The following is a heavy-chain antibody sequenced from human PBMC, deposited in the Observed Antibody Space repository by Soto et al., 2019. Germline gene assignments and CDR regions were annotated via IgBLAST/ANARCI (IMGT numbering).Heavy chain of an antibody. Sequence: QVSLVQSGGEVKKPGASVKLSCKASGYAFGDYGVSWVRQAPGQGLEWMGWIFAYDGKTYYDQKFQGRITMTTDPSPNTAYMELRRLKPDGSALYFCAIRQLDVWGQGPMVTVSS. CDR2: IFAYDGKT. CDR1: GYAFGDYG. J-gene: IGHJ6*02. V-gene: IGHV1-18*01. CDR3: AIRQLDV.